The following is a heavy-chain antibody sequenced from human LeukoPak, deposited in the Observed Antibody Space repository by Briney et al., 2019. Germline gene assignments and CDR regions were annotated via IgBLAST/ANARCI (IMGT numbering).Heavy chain of an antibody. D-gene: IGHD6-19*01. CDR1: GFTFSSYS. Sequence: SGGSLRLSCAASGFTFSSYSMNWVRQAPGKGPECISYISSGGPTIYYADSVKGRFTISRDNTKNSLYLQMTSLRVEDTAIYYCARATYNSGYKIDYWGQGSLVTVS. J-gene: IGHJ4*02. CDR2: ISSGGPTI. CDR3: ARATYNSGYKIDY. V-gene: IGHV3-48*01.